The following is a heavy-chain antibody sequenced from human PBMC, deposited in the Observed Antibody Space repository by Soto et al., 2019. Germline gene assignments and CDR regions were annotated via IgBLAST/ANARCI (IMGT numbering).Heavy chain of an antibody. Sequence: SLRLSCAASGFTFSSYAMSWVRQAPGKGLEWVSAIISGGSTYYADSVKGRFTISRDNSKNTLYLQMNSLRAEDTAIYYCAKYVSMVLGGMDVWGQGTTVTVSS. J-gene: IGHJ6*02. V-gene: IGHV3-23*01. CDR1: GFTFSSYA. CDR3: AKYVSMVLGGMDV. D-gene: IGHD3-10*01. CDR2: IISGGST.